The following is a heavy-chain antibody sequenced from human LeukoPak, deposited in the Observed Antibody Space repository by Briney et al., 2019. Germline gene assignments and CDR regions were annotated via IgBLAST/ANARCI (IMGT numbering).Heavy chain of an antibody. J-gene: IGHJ4*02. CDR2: IRYDGTNQ. CDR1: GLTFRRYG. Sequence: PGGSLRLSCATSGLTFRRYGMHWVRQAPGPGLEGVAFIRYDGTNQFYADSVKGRFTIARDNSKKTLYLHMISLRTEDTAVYYCSKDRGFWSAYFYFDYWGQGTPVTVSS. CDR3: SKDRGFWSAYFYFDY. V-gene: IGHV3-30*02. D-gene: IGHD3-3*01.